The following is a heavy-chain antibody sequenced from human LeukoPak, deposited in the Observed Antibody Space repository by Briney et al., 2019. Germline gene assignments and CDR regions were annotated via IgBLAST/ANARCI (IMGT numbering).Heavy chain of an antibody. CDR2: ISSSSSYI. CDR1: GFTLSSYS. CDR3: ARGCSGGSCPTGPMDV. J-gene: IGHJ6*04. D-gene: IGHD2-15*01. V-gene: IGHV3-21*01. Sequence: GGSLRLSCAASGFTLSSYSMNWVRQAPGKGLAWVSSISSSSSYIYYADSVKGRFTISRDNAKNSLYLQMNSLRAEDTAVYYCARGCSGGSCPTGPMDVWGKGTRSPSPQ.